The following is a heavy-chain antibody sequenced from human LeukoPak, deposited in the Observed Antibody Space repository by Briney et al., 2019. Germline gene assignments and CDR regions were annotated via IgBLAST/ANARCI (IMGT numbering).Heavy chain of an antibody. CDR3: ARRSDFWVG. CDR2: INHSGST. Sequence: SETLSLTCAVYGGSFSGYYWSWIRQPPGKGLEWIGEINHSGSTNYNPSLKSRVTISVDTSKNQFSLKLSSVTAADTAVYYCARRSDFWVGWGQGTLVTVSS. J-gene: IGHJ4*02. CDR1: GGSFSGYY. V-gene: IGHV4-34*01. D-gene: IGHD3-3*01.